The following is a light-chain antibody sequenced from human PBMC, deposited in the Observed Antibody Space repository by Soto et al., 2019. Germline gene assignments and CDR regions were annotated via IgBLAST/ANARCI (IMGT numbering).Light chain of an antibody. V-gene: IGKV3-15*01. CDR3: QQYNKWPYT. Sequence: DIVMTQSPATLSVSPGETAALSCRAGQSVGRNFAWYQQKPGQAPRLLIYGASTRATDIPARFRGSGSGTEFTLTIRCLQSEDFAIYYCQQYNKWPYTFGQGTKLEIK. J-gene: IGKJ2*01. CDR1: QSVGRN. CDR2: GAS.